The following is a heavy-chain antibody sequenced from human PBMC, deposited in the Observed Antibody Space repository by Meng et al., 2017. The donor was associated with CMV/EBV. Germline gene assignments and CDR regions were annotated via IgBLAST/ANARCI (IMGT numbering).Heavy chain of an antibody. V-gene: IGHV1-18*01. CDR1: GYTFTSYG. J-gene: IGHJ4*02. CDR3: ARDARKSPEGSHFDY. CDR2: ISAYNGNT. Sequence: QVQLVQSGAEVKKPGASVKVSCNAFGYTFTSYGISWVRQAPGQGLEWMGWISAYNGNTNYAQKLQGRVTMTTDTSTSTAYMELRSLRSDDTAVYYCARDARKSPEGSHFDYWGQGTLVTVSS.